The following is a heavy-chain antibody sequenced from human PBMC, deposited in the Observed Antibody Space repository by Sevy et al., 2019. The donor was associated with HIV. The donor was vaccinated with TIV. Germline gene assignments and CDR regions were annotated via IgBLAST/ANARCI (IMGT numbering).Heavy chain of an antibody. CDR2: ISASGGST. D-gene: IGHD6-19*01. CDR3: AKEGGSGWYGD. J-gene: IGHJ4*02. Sequence: GGSLRLSCAASEFTFSSYGMSWVRQAPGKGLEWVSGISASGGSTYYADSVKGRFTISRDNSKNTVYLLMNSLRAEDTAVYYCAKEGGSGWYGDWGQGTLVTVSS. V-gene: IGHV3-23*01. CDR1: EFTFSSYG.